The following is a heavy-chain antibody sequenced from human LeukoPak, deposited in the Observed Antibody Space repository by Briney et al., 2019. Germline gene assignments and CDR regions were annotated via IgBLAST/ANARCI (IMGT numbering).Heavy chain of an antibody. CDR2: INHSGST. CDR3: ARGEHVLRYFDWFPDKYYFDY. Sequence: SETLARTCAVYGWALSGYDWSWIRQPPGKGQKRIGEINHSGSTNYNPSLKSRVTISVDTSKNQFSLKLSSVTTADTAVYYCARGEHVLRYFDWFPDKYYFDYWGQGTLVPVSS. J-gene: IGHJ4*02. CDR1: GWALSGYD. D-gene: IGHD3-9*01. V-gene: IGHV4-34*01.